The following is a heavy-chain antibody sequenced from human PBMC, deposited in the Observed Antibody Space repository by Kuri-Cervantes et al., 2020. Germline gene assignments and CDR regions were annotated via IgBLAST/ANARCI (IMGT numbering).Heavy chain of an antibody. CDR2: IYYSGST. CDR1: GGSISSYY. Sequence: SETLSLTCTVSGGSISSYYWSWIRQPPGKGLEWIGYIYYSGSTNYNPSLKSRVTISVDTSKNQFSLKLSSVTAADTAVYYCARVGSQVRARYCSSTSCYGSQFDYYYYMDVWGKGTTVTVSS. D-gene: IGHD2-2*01. J-gene: IGHJ6*03. CDR3: ARVGSQVRARYCSSTSCYGSQFDYYYYMDV. V-gene: IGHV4-59*01.